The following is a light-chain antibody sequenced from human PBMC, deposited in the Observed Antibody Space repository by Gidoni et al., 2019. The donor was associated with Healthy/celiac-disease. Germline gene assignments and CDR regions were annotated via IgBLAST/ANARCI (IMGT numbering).Light chain of an antibody. V-gene: IGKV3-15*01. Sequence: EIVMTQSPATLSVSPGERATLSCRASQSVSSNLAWYQQKPGQAPRLLLYGASTRATGIPARFSGSGSGTEFTLTISSLQSEDFAVYYCQQYNNWPPFTWTFGQGTKVEIK. CDR3: QQYNNWPPFTWT. CDR1: QSVSSN. CDR2: GAS. J-gene: IGKJ1*01.